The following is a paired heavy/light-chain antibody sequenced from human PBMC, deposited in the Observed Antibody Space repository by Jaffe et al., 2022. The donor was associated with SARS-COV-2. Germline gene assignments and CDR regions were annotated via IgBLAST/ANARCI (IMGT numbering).Heavy chain of an antibody. Sequence: QVQLQESGPRLVKPSETLSLTCTVSGGSITSYYWSWIRQPPGMRLEFIGYFYYSGSTHYNPSLNGRVTMSGDTSKNQFSLRLTSVTAADTAMYFCARGPYYTSSGFDYWGQGALVTISS. D-gene: IGHD3-10*01. CDR1: GGSITSYY. J-gene: IGHJ4*02. V-gene: IGHV4-59*01. CDR2: FYYSGST. CDR3: ARGPYYTSSGFDY.
Light chain of an antibody. CDR2: ATS. Sequence: DIQMTQSPPSLSASVGDRVTISCRASQYIGNDLNWYQQKPGKAPKRLIYATSNLQSGVPSRFSGSGSGTDFTLAISGLQPEDFATYYCLQHNTYPPTFGQGTKVEIK. CDR1: QYIGND. J-gene: IGKJ1*01. CDR3: LQHNTYPPT. V-gene: IGKV1-17*01.